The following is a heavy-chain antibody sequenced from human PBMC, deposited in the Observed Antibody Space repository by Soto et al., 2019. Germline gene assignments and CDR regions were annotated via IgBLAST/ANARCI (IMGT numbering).Heavy chain of an antibody. CDR3: AKALYGGNSPPSF. CDR1: GFTFSSYG. J-gene: IGHJ4*02. Sequence: PGGSLRLSCAASGFTFSSYGMHWVRQAPGKGLEWVAVISYDGSNKYYADSVKGRFTISRDNSKNTLYLQMSSLRAEDTAVYYCAKALYGGNSPPSFWGQGTLVTVSS. CDR2: ISYDGSNK. D-gene: IGHD4-17*01. V-gene: IGHV3-30*18.